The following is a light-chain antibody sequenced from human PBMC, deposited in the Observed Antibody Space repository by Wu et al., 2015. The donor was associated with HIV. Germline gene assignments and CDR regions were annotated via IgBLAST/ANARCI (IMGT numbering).Light chain of an antibody. V-gene: IGKV3-11*01. CDR2: DAS. CDR3: QQRRYWPLYT. J-gene: IGKJ2*01. CDR1: QSVASF. Sequence: EIVLTQFPATLSLSPGERATLSCRASQSVASFLAWYQQKPGQAPRLLIYDASNRATGIPARFSGSGSGTDFTLTISSLEPEDFAVYYCQQRRYWPLYTFGLGDQGWRSN.